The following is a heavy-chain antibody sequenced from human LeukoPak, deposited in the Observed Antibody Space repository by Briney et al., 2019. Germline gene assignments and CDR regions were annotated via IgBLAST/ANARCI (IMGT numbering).Heavy chain of an antibody. CDR3: ARRRYYYDSSGYLLDY. Sequence: GKSLKISCKGSGYSFTSYWIGWVRQMPGKGLEWMGIIYPGDSDTRYSPSFQGQVTISADKSISTAYLQWSSLKASDTAMYYCARRRYYYDSSGYLLDYWGQGTLVTVSS. V-gene: IGHV5-51*01. CDR1: GYSFTSYW. D-gene: IGHD3-22*01. CDR2: IYPGDSDT. J-gene: IGHJ4*02.